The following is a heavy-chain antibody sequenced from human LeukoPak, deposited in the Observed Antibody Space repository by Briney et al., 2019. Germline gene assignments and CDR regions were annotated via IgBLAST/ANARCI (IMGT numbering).Heavy chain of an antibody. CDR3: ARRYLYYFDY. CDR2: INPSGGST. D-gene: IGHD1-14*01. J-gene: IGHJ4*02. V-gene: IGHV1-46*01. CDR1: GYTFTSYS. Sequence: EASVTVSCKASGYTFTSYSMHWVRQAPGQGLEWMGIINPSGGSTSYAQKFQGRVTMTRDMSTSTVYMELSSLRSEDTAVYYCARRYLYYFDYWGQGTLVTVSS.